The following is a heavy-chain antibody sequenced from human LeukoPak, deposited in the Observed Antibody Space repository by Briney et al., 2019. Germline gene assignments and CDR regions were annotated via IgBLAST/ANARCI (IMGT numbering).Heavy chain of an antibody. V-gene: IGHV3-66*02. D-gene: IGHD2-15*01. CDR2: IYSGGST. CDR1: GVNVSSNY. Sequence: GGSLRLSCAASGVNVSSNYMSWVRQAPGKGLEWVSVIYSGGSTYYADSVKGRFTISRDNSKNTLYLQMNSLRAEDTAVYYCARDYSGTADDYWGQGTLVTVSS. J-gene: IGHJ4*02. CDR3: ARDYSGTADDY.